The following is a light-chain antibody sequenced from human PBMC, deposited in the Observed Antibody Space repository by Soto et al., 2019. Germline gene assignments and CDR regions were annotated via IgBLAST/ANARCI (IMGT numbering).Light chain of an antibody. CDR1: SSNIGSNY. J-gene: IGLJ2*01. CDR3: CSYAGSYTLL. CDR2: RNN. V-gene: IGLV1-47*01. Sequence: QSVLTQPPSASGTPGQRVNISCSGSSSNIGSNYVYWYRQFPGTAPKLLIQRNNQRPSGVPARFSGSKSGTSASLAISGLRSEDEADYYCCSYAGSYTLLFGGGTKLTVL.